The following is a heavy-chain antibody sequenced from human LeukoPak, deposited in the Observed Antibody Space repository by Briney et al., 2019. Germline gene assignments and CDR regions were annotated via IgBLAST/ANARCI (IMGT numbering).Heavy chain of an antibody. D-gene: IGHD4-23*01. CDR2: IYYSGST. Sequence: SETLSLTCTVSGGSISSYYWSWIRQPPGKGLEWIGYIYYSGSTNYNPSLKSRVTISVDTSKNQFSLKQSSVTAADTAVYYCARDPRTTVDYYYYGMDVWGKGTTVTVSS. CDR1: GGSISSYY. J-gene: IGHJ6*04. CDR3: ARDPRTTVDYYYYGMDV. V-gene: IGHV4-59*01.